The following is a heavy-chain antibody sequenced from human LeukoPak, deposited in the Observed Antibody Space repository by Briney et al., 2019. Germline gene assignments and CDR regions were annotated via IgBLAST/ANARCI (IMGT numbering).Heavy chain of an antibody. CDR1: GFTFSSYG. CDR2: IWYDGSNK. CDR3: ARSSGIAVAGTIDY. J-gene: IGHJ4*02. D-gene: IGHD6-19*01. V-gene: IGHV3-33*01. Sequence: PGGSLRLSCAASGFTFSSYGMHWVRQAPGKGLEWVAVIWYDGSNKYYADSVKGRFTISRDNSKNTLYLQMNSLRAGDTAVYYCARSSGIAVAGTIDYWGQGTLVTVSS.